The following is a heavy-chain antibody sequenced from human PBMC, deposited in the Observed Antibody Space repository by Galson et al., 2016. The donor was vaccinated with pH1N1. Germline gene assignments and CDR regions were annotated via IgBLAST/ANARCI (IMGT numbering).Heavy chain of an antibody. CDR3: ARDNEEAGKATGNGGFAY. D-gene: IGHD5-24*01. J-gene: IGHJ4*02. CDR1: AYTFTSYY. Sequence: QSGAEVKKPGSSVKVSCKASAYTFTSYYIHWVRQAPGQGLEWMGVINPSGGSTFYAQNFQVRVTMTMDTSTRTVYMELRNLRPEDTAVYYCARDNEEAGKATGNGGFAYWGQGTLVTVSS. V-gene: IGHV1-46*01. CDR2: INPSGGST.